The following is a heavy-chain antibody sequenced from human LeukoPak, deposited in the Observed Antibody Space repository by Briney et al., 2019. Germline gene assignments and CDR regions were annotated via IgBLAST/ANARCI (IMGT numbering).Heavy chain of an antibody. J-gene: IGHJ4*02. CDR2: IYYSQTI. CDR3: VRHDGRGGATMGALDS. V-gene: IGHV4-39*01. CDR1: AASISSSSHH. Sequence: SETLSLTCTISAASISSSSHHWGWIRQSPGKGLEWIGSIYYSQTIYYNPSLNSRVTISVLTSKDQFTLQLNSVTAADTAVYYCVRHDGRGGATMGALDSWGQGSLVTVSS. D-gene: IGHD5-12*01.